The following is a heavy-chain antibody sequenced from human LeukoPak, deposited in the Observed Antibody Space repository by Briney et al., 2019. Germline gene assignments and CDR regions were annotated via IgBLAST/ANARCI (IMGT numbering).Heavy chain of an antibody. CDR3: ARELYSSSWPAFNWFDL. J-gene: IGHJ5*02. V-gene: IGHV4-4*07. CDR2: IYTSGST. Sequence: SETLSLTCTVSGGSISSYYWSWIRQPAGKGLEWIGRIYTSGSTNYNPSLKSRVTMSVDTSKSQFSLKLSSVTAADTAVYYCARELYSSSWPAFNWFDLWGQGTLVTVSS. CDR1: GGSISSYY. D-gene: IGHD6-13*01.